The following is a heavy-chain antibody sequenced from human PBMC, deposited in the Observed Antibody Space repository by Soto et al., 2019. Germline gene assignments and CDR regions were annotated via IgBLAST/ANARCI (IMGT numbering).Heavy chain of an antibody. J-gene: IGHJ2*01. D-gene: IGHD1-7*01. V-gene: IGHV1-69*01. CDR2: IIPIYGTS. CDR1: GGTFGNFA. CDR3: ATGTRDGYNYWCFDL. Sequence: QVQLVQTGAELKKPGSSVKGSCKASGGTFGNFAISWVRHAPGQGPEWVAGIIPIYGTSNYADDFRGRITRTADESTATDYLELSSLRSEDTAIYYCATGTRDGYNYWCFDLWGRGTQVTVSS.